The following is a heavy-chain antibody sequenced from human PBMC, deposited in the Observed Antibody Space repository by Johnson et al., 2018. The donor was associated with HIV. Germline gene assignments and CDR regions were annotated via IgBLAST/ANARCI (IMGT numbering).Heavy chain of an antibody. V-gene: IGHV3-30*02. D-gene: IGHD3-22*01. Sequence: QMQLVESGGGVVQPGGSLRLSCAATGFSFSSYGMHWVRQAPGKGLEWVAFTQYDGSKTYYGDSVRGRFTISRDNSKKTLYLEINSLRTEDTAIYFCAKETRDSRSAFDVWGQGTMVTVSS. J-gene: IGHJ3*01. CDR1: GFSFSSYG. CDR3: AKETRDSRSAFDV. CDR2: TQYDGSKT.